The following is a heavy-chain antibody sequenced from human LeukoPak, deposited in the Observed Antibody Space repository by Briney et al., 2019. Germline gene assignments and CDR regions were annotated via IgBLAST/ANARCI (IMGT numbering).Heavy chain of an antibody. V-gene: IGHV3-30*02. CDR2: IRSDEGIK. Sequence: PGGSLRLSCAASGFTFNNRGMHWVREAPGKGLEWLAFIRSDEGIKYYRDSVKGRFTISRDNSKNTLYLEMDSLTPEDAAVYYCAKGGRNYDSSAYNDATWGQGTLVTVSS. CDR3: AKGGRNYDSSAYNDAT. J-gene: IGHJ5*02. CDR1: GFTFNNRG. D-gene: IGHD3-22*01.